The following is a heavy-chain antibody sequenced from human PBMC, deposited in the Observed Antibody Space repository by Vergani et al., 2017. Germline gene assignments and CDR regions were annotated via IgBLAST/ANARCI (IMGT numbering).Heavy chain of an antibody. D-gene: IGHD2-21*02. CDR1: GFTFSSYS. Sequence: EVQLVESGGGLVKPGGSLRLSCAASGFTFSSYSMNWVRQAPGKGLEWVSSIRSSSSYIYYADSVKGRFTISRDNAKNSLYLQMHSLRAEDTAVYYCARDQYCGGDCYSSGDFDYWGEGTLVTVSS. CDR2: IRSSSSYI. CDR3: ARDQYCGGDCYSSGDFDY. J-gene: IGHJ4*02. V-gene: IGHV3-21*01.